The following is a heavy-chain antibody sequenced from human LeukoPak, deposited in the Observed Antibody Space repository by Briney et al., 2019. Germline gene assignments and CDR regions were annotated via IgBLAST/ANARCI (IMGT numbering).Heavy chain of an antibody. Sequence: PGGSLRLSCAASGFTFSSYWMSWVRQAPGKGLEWVANIKQDGSEKYYVDSVKGRFTISRDNAKNSLYLQMNSLRAEDTAVYYCARDQLLWFGGPSYYFDYWGQGTLVTVSS. V-gene: IGHV3-7*01. D-gene: IGHD3-10*01. CDR2: IKQDGSEK. CDR1: GFTFSSYW. CDR3: ARDQLLWFGGPSYYFDY. J-gene: IGHJ4*02.